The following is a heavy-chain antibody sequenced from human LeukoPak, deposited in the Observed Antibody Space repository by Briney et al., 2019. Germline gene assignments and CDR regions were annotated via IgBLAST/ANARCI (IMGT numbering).Heavy chain of an antibody. Sequence: GGSLRLSCAASEFTFSGYWMTWVRQAPGKGPEWVADIKQDGSQKNYMDSVKGRFTISRDNARNSLFLQMNSLRAEDTAVYYCAKDLGYYDSSGYPLDYWGQGTLVTVSS. CDR2: IKQDGSQK. CDR3: AKDLGYYDSSGYPLDY. J-gene: IGHJ4*02. D-gene: IGHD3-22*01. CDR1: EFTFSGYW. V-gene: IGHV3-7*01.